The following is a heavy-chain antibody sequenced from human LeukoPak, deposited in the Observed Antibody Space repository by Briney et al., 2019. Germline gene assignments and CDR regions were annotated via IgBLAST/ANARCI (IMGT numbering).Heavy chain of an antibody. V-gene: IGHV4-39*01. CDR1: GDSIRSSDYY. D-gene: IGHD5-18*01. J-gene: IGHJ4*02. CDR3: ARHVDGFSYGYPRYYFDF. Sequence: NTSETLSLTCIVSGDSIRSSDYYWAWIRQPPGQGLEWIGNVFYSGRVHPNPSLESRITMSADTSKNQFSLKLGSVTAADTAVYLCARHVDGFSYGYPRYYFDFWGQGMLVTVSS. CDR2: VFYSGRV.